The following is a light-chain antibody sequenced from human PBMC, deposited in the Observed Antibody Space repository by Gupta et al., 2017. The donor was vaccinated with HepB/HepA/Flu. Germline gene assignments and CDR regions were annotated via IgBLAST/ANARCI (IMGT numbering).Light chain of an antibody. CDR2: AAS. CDR3: QQGYNTPRT. Sequence: DIQTTPSPPPLFSSVGDRVTITCRASQSINNFLNWYQQKLGKAPKLLIYAASSLQSGVPSRFSGSGSGTDFTLTISSLQPEDFATYYCQQGYNTPRTFGQGTKVEIK. V-gene: IGKV1-39*01. CDR1: QSINNF. J-gene: IGKJ1*01.